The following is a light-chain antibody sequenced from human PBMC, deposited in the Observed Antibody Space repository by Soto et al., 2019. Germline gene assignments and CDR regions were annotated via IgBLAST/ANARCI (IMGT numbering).Light chain of an antibody. CDR3: QQFGSSPPRT. V-gene: IGKV3-20*01. CDR2: GAS. Sequence: EIVLTQSPATLSSFPGDRVTLSCRASQYINTRLAWYQQYPGQAPRLLIFGASSRATGIPDRFSGSGSGTDFTLTISRLEPEDFAVYFCQQFGSSPPRTFGQGTKVDIK. CDR1: QYINTR. J-gene: IGKJ1*01.